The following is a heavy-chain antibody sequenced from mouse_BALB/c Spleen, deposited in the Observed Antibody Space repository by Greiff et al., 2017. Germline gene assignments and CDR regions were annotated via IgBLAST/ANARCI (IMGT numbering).Heavy chain of an antibody. Sequence: EVQRVESGGGLVQPGGSLKLSCAASGFTFSSYGMSWVRQTPDKRLELVATINSNGGSTYYPDSVKGRFTIARDNAKNTLYLQMSSLKSEDTAMYYWARDGSDPFDYWGQGTTLTVSS. V-gene: IGHV5-6-3*01. CDR1: GFTFSSYG. D-gene: IGHD4-1*01. CDR3: ARDGSDPFDY. J-gene: IGHJ2*01. CDR2: INSNGGST.